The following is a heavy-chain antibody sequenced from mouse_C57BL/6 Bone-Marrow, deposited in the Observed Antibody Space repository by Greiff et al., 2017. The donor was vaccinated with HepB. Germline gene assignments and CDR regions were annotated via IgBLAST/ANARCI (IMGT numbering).Heavy chain of an antibody. D-gene: IGHD2-4*01. CDR2: ISSGSSTI. Sequence: EVKVVESGGGLVKPGGFLKLSCAASGFTFSDYGMHWVRQAPEKGLEWVAYISSGSSTIYYADTVKGRFTISRDNAKNTLFLQMTSLRSEDTAMYYCARGYDYLAWFAYWGQGTLVTVSA. CDR3: ARGYDYLAWFAY. J-gene: IGHJ3*01. CDR1: GFTFSDYG. V-gene: IGHV5-17*01.